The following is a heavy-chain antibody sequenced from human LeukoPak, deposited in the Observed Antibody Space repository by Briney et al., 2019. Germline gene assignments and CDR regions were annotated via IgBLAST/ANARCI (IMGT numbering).Heavy chain of an antibody. V-gene: IGHV4-34*01. D-gene: IGHD2-15*01. Sequence: PSETLSLTCVVYGGSFSDFYWNWIRLSPGTGLEWIGEINDSGSTSYNPSLKGRVTISVDTSKNQFSLSLSSVTAADTAVYYCARPLTYCSGGSCYGNWFDPWGQGTLVTVSS. CDR1: GGSFSDFY. CDR2: INDSGST. J-gene: IGHJ5*02. CDR3: ARPLTYCSGGSCYGNWFDP.